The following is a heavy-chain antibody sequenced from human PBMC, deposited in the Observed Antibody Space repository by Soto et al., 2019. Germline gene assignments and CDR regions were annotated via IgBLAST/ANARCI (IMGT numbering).Heavy chain of an antibody. CDR3: AREDTIFDGMDV. D-gene: IGHD3-9*01. CDR2: IYYRGST. J-gene: IGHJ6*02. V-gene: IGHV4-39*02. CDR1: GGSISSSSYY. Sequence: QLKLQESGPGLVKPSETLSLPCTVAGGSISSSSYYWVWLRQPPGKGLEWIGSIYYRGSTYYNPSLKSRVSISVDTSKNQCSLKLISVTATETTGYYCAREDTIFDGMDVCGQGPTVTVA.